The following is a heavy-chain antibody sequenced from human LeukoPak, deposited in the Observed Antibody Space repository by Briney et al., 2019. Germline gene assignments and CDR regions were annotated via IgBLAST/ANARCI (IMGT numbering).Heavy chain of an antibody. V-gene: IGHV4-4*07. Sequence: SETLSLTCTVSGGSIGRYHWSWFRQPAGEGLEWIGRIHTSGSTNYNPSLKSRATMSVDTSRNQFSVKLRSVTAADTAVYYCARDTPAAGNWYDPWGQGTLVTVSS. CDR3: ARDTPAAGNWYDP. CDR2: IHTSGST. CDR1: GGSIGRYH. D-gene: IGHD2-2*01. J-gene: IGHJ5*02.